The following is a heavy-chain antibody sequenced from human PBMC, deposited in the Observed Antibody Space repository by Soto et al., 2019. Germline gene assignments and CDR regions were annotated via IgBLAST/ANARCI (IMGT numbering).Heavy chain of an antibody. D-gene: IGHD3-10*01. V-gene: IGHV1-2*04. CDR3: ARFHNRPDSGSYAFDY. J-gene: IGHJ4*02. CDR2: INPNSGGT. Sequence: ASVKVSCKASGYTFTGYYMHWVRQAPGQGLEWMGWINPNSGGTNYAQKFQGWVTMTRDTSISTAYMELSRLRSDDTAVYYCARFHNRPDSGSYAFDYWGQGTLVTVSS. CDR1: GYTFTGYY.